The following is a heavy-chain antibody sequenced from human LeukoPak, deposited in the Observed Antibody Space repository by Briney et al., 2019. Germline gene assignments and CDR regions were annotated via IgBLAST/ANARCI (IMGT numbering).Heavy chain of an antibody. J-gene: IGHJ4*02. CDR1: GFTFSSYA. CDR2: ISYDGSNK. Sequence: PGGSLRLSCAASGFTFSSYAMHWVRQAPGKGLEWVAVISYDGSNKYYADSVKGRFTISRDNSKNTLYLQMNSLRAEDTAVYYCAKALEWYDSSGSTFDYWGQGTLVTVSS. V-gene: IGHV3-30*18. CDR3: AKALEWYDSSGSTFDY. D-gene: IGHD3-22*01.